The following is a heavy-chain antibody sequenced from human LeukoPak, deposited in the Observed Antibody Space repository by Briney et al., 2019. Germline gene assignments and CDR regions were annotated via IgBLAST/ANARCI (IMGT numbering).Heavy chain of an antibody. D-gene: IGHD3-22*01. CDR2: ISGSGDRT. Sequence: GGSLRLSCAASGFTFSTYGMSWVRQAPGKGLQWVSAISGSGDRTYYADSVKGRFTISRDNSKNTLYLQMNSLRAEDTAVYYCAKHDYFANAGYYYPMDYWGQGTLVTVSS. CDR3: AKHDYFANAGYYYPMDY. J-gene: IGHJ4*02. V-gene: IGHV3-23*01. CDR1: GFTFSTYG.